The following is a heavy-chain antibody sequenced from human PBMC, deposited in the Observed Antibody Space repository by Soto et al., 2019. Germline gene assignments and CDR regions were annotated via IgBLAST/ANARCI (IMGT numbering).Heavy chain of an antibody. CDR1: GGSISSSSYY. Sequence: SETLSLTCTVSGGSISSSSYYWGWIRQPPGKGLEWIGRIYYSGSTYYNPSLKNRVTISVDTSKSEFCLKMSTVRAADTAVYYCARVLRYYYYYYRDVWGKGTTVTVSS. D-gene: IGHD2-15*01. CDR3: ARVLRYYYYYYRDV. J-gene: IGHJ6*03. V-gene: IGHV4-39*01. CDR2: IYYSGST.